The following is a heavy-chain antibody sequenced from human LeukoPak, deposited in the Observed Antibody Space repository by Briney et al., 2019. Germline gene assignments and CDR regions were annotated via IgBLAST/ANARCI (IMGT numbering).Heavy chain of an antibody. V-gene: IGHV3-7*03. D-gene: IGHD3-10*01. Sequence: GGSLRLSCAASGFTFSSYGMHWVRQAPGKGLEWVANINQDGSEKYHVDSVKGRFTISRDNAKNSLYLQMNSLRVEDTAVYYCARAGVLWFGESKFDYWGQGTLVTVSS. J-gene: IGHJ4*02. CDR1: GFTFSSYG. CDR3: ARAGVLWFGESKFDY. CDR2: INQDGSEK.